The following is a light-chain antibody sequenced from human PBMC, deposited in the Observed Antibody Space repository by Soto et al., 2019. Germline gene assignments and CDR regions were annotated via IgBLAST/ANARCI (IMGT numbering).Light chain of an antibody. CDR2: DNN. Sequence: QSVLTQPPSVSAAPGQKVTISCPGSSSGIGNNYVNWYQHLPGTAPKLLIYDNNKRPSGIPDRFSGSKSGTSATLGITGLQTGDEADYYCGTWDFSLSGGVFGGGTKLTVL. CDR1: SSGIGNNY. V-gene: IGLV1-51*01. CDR3: GTWDFSLSGGV. J-gene: IGLJ3*02.